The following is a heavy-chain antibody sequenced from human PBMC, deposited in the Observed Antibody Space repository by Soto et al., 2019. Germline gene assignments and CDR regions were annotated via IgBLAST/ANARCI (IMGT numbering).Heavy chain of an antibody. D-gene: IGHD6-13*01. CDR2: ISYDGSNK. J-gene: IGHJ5*02. CDR3: AKYGYSSSSYGWFDP. CDR1: GFTFSSYG. Sequence: GGSLRRSCAASGFTFSSYGMHWVRQAPGKGLEWVAVISYDGSNKYYADSVKGRFTISRDNSKNTLYLQMNSLRAEDTAVYYCAKYGYSSSSYGWFDPWGQGTLVPVSS. V-gene: IGHV3-30*18.